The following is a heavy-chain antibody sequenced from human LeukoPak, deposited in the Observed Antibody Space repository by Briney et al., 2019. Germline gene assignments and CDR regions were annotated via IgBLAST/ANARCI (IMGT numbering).Heavy chain of an antibody. CDR1: GFTVSSNY. D-gene: IGHD2-21*02. CDR3: ANLFGSVTGEDY. J-gene: IGHJ4*02. V-gene: IGHV3-53*01. CDR2: IYSGGST. Sequence: GGSLRLSCAASGFTVSSNYMSWVRQAPGKGLEWVSVIYSGGSTYYADSVKGRFTISRDNSKNTLYLQMNSLRAEDTAVYYCANLFGSVTGEDYWGQGTLVTVSS.